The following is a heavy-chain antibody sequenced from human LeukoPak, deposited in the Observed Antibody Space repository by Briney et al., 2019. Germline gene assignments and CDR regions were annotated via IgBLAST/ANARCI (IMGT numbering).Heavy chain of an antibody. CDR3: ARSASRYCSSTSCYHFDY. CDR2: MNPNSGNT. CDR1: GYTFTSYD. D-gene: IGHD2-2*01. J-gene: IGHJ4*02. Sequence: ASVKVSCKASGYTFTSYDINWVRQATGQGLEWMGWMNPNSGNTGYAQKFQGRVTMTRNTSISTAYMELSSLRSEDTAVYYCARSASRYCSSTSCYHFDYWGQGTLVTVSS. V-gene: IGHV1-8*01.